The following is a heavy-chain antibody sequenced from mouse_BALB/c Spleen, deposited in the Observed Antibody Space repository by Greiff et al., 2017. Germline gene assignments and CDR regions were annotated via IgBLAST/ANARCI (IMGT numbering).Heavy chain of an antibody. J-gene: IGHJ1*01. Sequence: DVMLVESGGGLVQPGGSMKLSCVASGFTFSNYWMNWVRQSPEKGLEWVAEIRLKSNNYATHYAEAVKGRFTISRDDSKSSVYLQMNNLRAEDTGIYYCTFGKYWYFDVWGAGTTVTVSS. V-gene: IGHV6-6*02. D-gene: IGHD2-1*01. CDR2: IRLKSNNYAT. CDR3: TFGKYWYFDV. CDR1: GFTFSNYW.